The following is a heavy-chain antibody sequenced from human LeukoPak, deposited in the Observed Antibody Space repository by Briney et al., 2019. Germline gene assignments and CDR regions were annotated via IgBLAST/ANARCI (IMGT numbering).Heavy chain of an antibody. J-gene: IGHJ3*02. Sequence: PGGSLRLSCAASTFTFSNYWMSWVRQAPGKGLEWVANIKQDGSEKYYVDSVKGRFTISRDNAKTSLYLQMNSLRAEDMAVYYCARDVLAAGATGTFDIWGQGTMVTVSS. CDR1: TFTFSNYW. V-gene: IGHV3-7*03. CDR2: IKQDGSEK. CDR3: ARDVLAAGATGTFDI. D-gene: IGHD1-14*01.